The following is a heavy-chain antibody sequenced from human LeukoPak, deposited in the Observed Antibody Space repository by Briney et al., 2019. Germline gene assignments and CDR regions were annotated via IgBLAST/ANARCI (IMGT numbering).Heavy chain of an antibody. V-gene: IGHV3-21*01. J-gene: IGHJ4*02. D-gene: IGHD3-22*01. Sequence: GGSLRLSCAAFGFTFSSYSMNWVRQAPGKGLEWVSSISSSSSYIYYADSVKGRFTISRDNAKNSLYLQMNSLRAEDTAVYYCAGGSSGYYFPFGYWGQGTLVTVSS. CDR3: AGGSSGYYFPFGY. CDR1: GFTFSSYS. CDR2: ISSSSSYI.